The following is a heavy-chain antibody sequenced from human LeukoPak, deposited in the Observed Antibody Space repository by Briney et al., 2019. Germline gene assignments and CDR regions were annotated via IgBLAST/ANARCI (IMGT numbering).Heavy chain of an antibody. D-gene: IGHD6-19*01. CDR3: ARGQWLVAFVEPGRDYYMDV. CDR2: ISSSSSYI. CDR1: GFTFSSYS. Sequence: GGSLRLSCAASGFTFSSYSMNWVRQAPGKGLEWVSSISSSSSYIYYADSVKGRFTISRDNAKNSLYLQMNSLRAEDTAVYYCARGQWLVAFVEPGRDYYMDVWGRGTTVTVSS. V-gene: IGHV3-21*01. J-gene: IGHJ6*03.